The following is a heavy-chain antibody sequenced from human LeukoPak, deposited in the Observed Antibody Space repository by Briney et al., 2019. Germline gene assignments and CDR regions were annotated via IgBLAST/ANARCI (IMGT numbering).Heavy chain of an antibody. CDR3: SKGTYSSSWYYDN. CDR1: GFTFHHYG. J-gene: IGHJ4*02. V-gene: IGHV3-33*06. Sequence: PGRSLRLSCAASGFTFHHYGMHWVRQAPGKVLEWVTMIWFDGSNQYYGDSVKGRFTISRENARNTLYLQMSSLRAEDTAVYYCSKGTYSSSWYYDNWGQGTLVTVSS. D-gene: IGHD6-13*01. CDR2: IWFDGSNQ.